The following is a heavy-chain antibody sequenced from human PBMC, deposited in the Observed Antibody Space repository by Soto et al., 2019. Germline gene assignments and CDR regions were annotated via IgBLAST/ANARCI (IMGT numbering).Heavy chain of an antibody. V-gene: IGHV1-46*01. CDR2: INPSGGST. J-gene: IGHJ5*02. Sequence: GASVKVSCKASGYTFTSYYMHWVRQAPGQGLEWMGIINPSGGSTSYAQKFQGRVTMTRDTSTSTVYMELSSLRSEDTAVYYCARGADRVWDIVLVPAAILHWFDPWGQGTLVTVSS. CDR3: ARGADRVWDIVLVPAAILHWFDP. CDR1: GYTFTSYY. D-gene: IGHD2-2*01.